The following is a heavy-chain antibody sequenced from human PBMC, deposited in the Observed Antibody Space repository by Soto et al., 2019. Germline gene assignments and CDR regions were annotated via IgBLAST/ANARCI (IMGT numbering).Heavy chain of an antibody. J-gene: IGHJ4*02. CDR1: GFTFSSYS. V-gene: IGHV3-21*01. Sequence: ESGGGLVKPGGSLRLSCAASGFTFSSYSMNWVRQAPGKGLEWVSSISSSSSYIYYADSVKGRFTISRDNAKNSLYLQMNSLRAEDTAVYYCARVERAYCGGDCYDYWGQGTLDTVSS. CDR3: ARVERAYCGGDCYDY. D-gene: IGHD2-21*01. CDR2: ISSSSSYI.